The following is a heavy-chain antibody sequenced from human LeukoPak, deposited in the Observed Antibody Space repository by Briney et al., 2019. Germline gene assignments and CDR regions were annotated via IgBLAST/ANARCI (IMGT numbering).Heavy chain of an antibody. CDR3: ARVNGIFVVVPAARGYYYYYMDV. V-gene: IGHV1-69*01. CDR2: IIPIFGTA. Sequence: SVKVSCKASGGTFSSYAISWVRQAPGQGLEWMGGIIPIFGTANYAQEFQGRVTITADESTSTAYMELSSLRSEDTAVYYCARVNGIFVVVPAARGYYYYYMDVWGKGTTVTVSS. D-gene: IGHD2-2*01. J-gene: IGHJ6*03. CDR1: GGTFSSYA.